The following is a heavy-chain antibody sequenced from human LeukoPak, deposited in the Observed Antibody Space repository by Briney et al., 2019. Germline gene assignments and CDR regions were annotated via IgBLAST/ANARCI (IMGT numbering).Heavy chain of an antibody. CDR3: ARGHNWNDDYYIDY. CDR1: GYSISSGYY. D-gene: IGHD1-20*01. V-gene: IGHV4-38-2*02. Sequence: SETLSITCTVSGYSISSGYYWGWIRQPPGKGLEWIGSIYYIGSTYYNPSLNSRVTISVDTSKNQFSLKLSSVSSADTAVYYFARGHNWNDDYYIDYWGQGTLVTVSS. CDR2: IYYIGST. J-gene: IGHJ4*02.